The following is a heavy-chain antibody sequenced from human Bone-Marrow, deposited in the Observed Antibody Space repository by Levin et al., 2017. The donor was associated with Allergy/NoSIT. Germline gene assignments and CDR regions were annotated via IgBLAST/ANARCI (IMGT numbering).Heavy chain of an antibody. CDR2: IKQDGSEK. CDR3: ARDFRPHDIVLVVYAVLDY. D-gene: IGHD2-8*02. V-gene: IGHV3-7*03. J-gene: IGHJ4*02. CDR1: GFTFSSYW. Sequence: GESLKISCAASGFTFSSYWMSWVRQAPGKGLEWVANIKQDGSEKYYVDSVKGRFTISRDNAKNSLYLQMNSLRAEDTAVYYCARDFRPHDIVLVVYAVLDYWGQGTLVTVSS.